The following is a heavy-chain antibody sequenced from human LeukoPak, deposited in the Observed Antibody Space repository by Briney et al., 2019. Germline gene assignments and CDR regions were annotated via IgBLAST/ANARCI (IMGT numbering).Heavy chain of an antibody. CDR3: AREVVATIRATEESDY. V-gene: IGHV7-4-1*02. J-gene: IGHJ4*02. D-gene: IGHD5-12*01. CDR1: GGTFSSYA. CDR2: INTNTGNP. Sequence: EASVKVSCKASGGTFSSYAISWVRQAPGQGLEWMGWINTNTGNPTYAQGFTGRFVFSLDTSVSTAYLQISSLKAEDTAVYYCAREVVATIRATEESDYWGQGTLVTVSS.